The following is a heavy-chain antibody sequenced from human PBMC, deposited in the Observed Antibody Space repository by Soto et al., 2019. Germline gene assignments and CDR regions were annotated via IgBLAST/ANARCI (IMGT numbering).Heavy chain of an antibody. J-gene: IGHJ5*02. CDR1: GFTFNSHW. V-gene: IGHV3-74*01. CDR3: VRDRPHNWFDA. CDR2: ISNDGSET. Sequence: EVQVVESGGGSVQPGGSLRLSCAASGFTFNSHWMHWVRQVPGNGPVWVARISNDGSETIYADSVEGRFTISRDNAKNTVYVEMNSRRVVDTAVYYCVRDRPHNWFDALGQGTLVTVSS.